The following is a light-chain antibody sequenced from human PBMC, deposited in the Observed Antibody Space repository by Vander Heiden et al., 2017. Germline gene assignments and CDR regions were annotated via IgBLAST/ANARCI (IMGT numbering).Light chain of an antibody. Sequence: QSALTQPASVSGSPGQSITISCTGTSSDVGAYNYVSWYQQPPDKAPKLIIYDVTNRPSGVSNRFSGSKSGNTASLTISGLQAEDEADYYCSSYSSNDPWVFGGGTKLTVL. CDR3: SSYSSNDPWV. J-gene: IGLJ3*02. V-gene: IGLV2-14*01. CDR2: DVT. CDR1: SSDVGAYNY.